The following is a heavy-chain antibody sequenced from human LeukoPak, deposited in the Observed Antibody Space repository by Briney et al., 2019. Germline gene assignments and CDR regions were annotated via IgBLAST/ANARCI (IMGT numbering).Heavy chain of an antibody. CDR3: ARGLRTSGYSH. CDR2: INPNDDST. J-gene: IGHJ4*02. Sequence: ASVKVSCKASGYTFNNYDMHWVRQAPGQGLEWMGIINPNDDSTSYAQKFKGRVTMTRDTSTSTVYVELSSLRSEDTAVYYCARGLRTSGYSHWGQGTLVTVSS. V-gene: IGHV1-46*02. D-gene: IGHD3-22*01. CDR1: GYTFNNYD.